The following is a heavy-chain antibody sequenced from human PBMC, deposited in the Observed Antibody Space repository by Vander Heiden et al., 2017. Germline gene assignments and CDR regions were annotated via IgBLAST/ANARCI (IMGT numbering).Heavy chain of an antibody. J-gene: IGHJ3*02. CDR1: GFPFSSYS. D-gene: IGHD4-17*01. CDR3: ARDTTVTKDAFDI. Sequence: EVQLVEAGGGLVKPGGSLRLSCAASGFPFSSYSRNWVRQAPGKGLEWVSSISSSSSYIYYADSVKGRFTISRDNAKNSLYLQMNSLRAEDTAVYYCARDTTVTKDAFDIWGQGTMVTVSS. V-gene: IGHV3-21*01. CDR2: ISSSSSYI.